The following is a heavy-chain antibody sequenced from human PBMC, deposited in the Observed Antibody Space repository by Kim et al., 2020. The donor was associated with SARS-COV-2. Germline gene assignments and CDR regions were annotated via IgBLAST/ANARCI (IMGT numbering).Heavy chain of an antibody. V-gene: IGHV4-59*01. CDR3: ARVGGSGSLNWFDP. CDR1: GGSISSYY. J-gene: IGHJ5*02. Sequence: SETLSLTCTVSGGSISSYYWSWIRQPPRKGLEWIGYIYYSGSTNYNPSLKSRVTISVDTSKNQFSLKLSSVTAADTAVYYCARVGGSGSLNWFDPWGQGTLVTVSS. D-gene: IGHD3-10*01. CDR2: IYYSGST.